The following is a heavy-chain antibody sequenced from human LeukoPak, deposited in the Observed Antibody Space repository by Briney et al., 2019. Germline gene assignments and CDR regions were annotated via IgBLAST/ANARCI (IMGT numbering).Heavy chain of an antibody. Sequence: PGGSLRLSCAASGFTFSSYSMNWVRQAPGKGLEWVSSISSSSSYIYYADSAKGRFTISRDNAKNSLYLQINSLRAEDTAVYYCASFGIKGRGVIRTPQYYFDYWGQGTLVTVSS. D-gene: IGHD3-10*01. J-gene: IGHJ4*02. CDR2: ISSSSSYI. CDR3: ASFGIKGRGVIRTPQYYFDY. CDR1: GFTFSSYS. V-gene: IGHV3-21*01.